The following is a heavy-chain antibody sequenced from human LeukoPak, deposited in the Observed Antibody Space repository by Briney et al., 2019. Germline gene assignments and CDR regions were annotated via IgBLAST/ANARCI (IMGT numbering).Heavy chain of an antibody. CDR3: AKGRGVVPAANFDY. CDR2: ISWNSGSI. D-gene: IGHD2-2*01. CDR1: GFTFDDYA. Sequence: GGSLRLSCAASGFTFDDYAMHWVRQAPGRGLEWVSGISWNSGSIGYADSVKGRFTLSRDNAKNSLYLQMNSLRAEDTALYYCAKGRGVVPAANFDYWGQGTLVTVSS. V-gene: IGHV3-9*01. J-gene: IGHJ4*02.